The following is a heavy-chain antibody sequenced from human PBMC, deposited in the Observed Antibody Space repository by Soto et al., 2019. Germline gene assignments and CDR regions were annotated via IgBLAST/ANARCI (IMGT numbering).Heavy chain of an antibody. CDR1: GGSISSSSYY. J-gene: IGHJ6*02. CDR3: ARHAFLRRSNCGFRGYYGMAV. Sequence: LSLTCTVSGGSISSSSYYWGWIRQPPGKGLEWIGSIYYSGSTYYNPSLKSRVTISVDTSKNQFSLKLSSVTAADTAVYYCARHAFLRRSNCGFRGYYGMAVGGQAPTVTVSS. D-gene: IGHD4-4*01. V-gene: IGHV4-39*01. CDR2: IYYSGST.